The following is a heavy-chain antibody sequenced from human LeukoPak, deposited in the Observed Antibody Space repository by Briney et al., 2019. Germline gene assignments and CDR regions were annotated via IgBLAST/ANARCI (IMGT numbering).Heavy chain of an antibody. D-gene: IGHD3-10*01. CDR2: IYYSGST. V-gene: IGHV4-59*01. Sequence: SETLSLTCTVSDGSISSYYWSWIRQSPGKGLEWIGYIYYSGSTNYNPSLKSRVTMSVDTSRKQFSLRLNSVTAVDTAVYYCATGTYPFEYWGQGTLVTVSS. J-gene: IGHJ4*02. CDR1: DGSISSYY. CDR3: ATGTYPFEY.